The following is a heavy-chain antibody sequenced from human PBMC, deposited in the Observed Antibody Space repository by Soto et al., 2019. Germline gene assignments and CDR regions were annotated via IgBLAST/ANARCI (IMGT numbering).Heavy chain of an antibody. J-gene: IGHJ4*02. CDR3: ARLLVWDYGDCPSRFDY. D-gene: IGHD4-17*01. CDR2: IYYSGST. Sequence: PSETLSLTCTVSGSSISSSSYYWGWIRQPPGKGLEWIGSIYYSGSTYYNPSLKSRVTISVDTSKNQFSLKLSSVTAADTAGYYCARLLVWDYGDCPSRFDYWGQGTLVTVSS. CDR1: GSSISSSSYY. V-gene: IGHV4-39*01.